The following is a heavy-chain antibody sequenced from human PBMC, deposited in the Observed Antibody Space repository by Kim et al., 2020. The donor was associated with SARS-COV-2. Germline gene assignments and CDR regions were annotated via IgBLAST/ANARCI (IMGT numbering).Heavy chain of an antibody. D-gene: IGHD3-10*01. CDR3: ARALGTMVRGGGAFDI. CDR2: INAGNGNT. J-gene: IGHJ3*02. Sequence: ASVKVSCKASGYTFTSYAMHWVRQAPGQRLEWMGWINAGNGNTKYSQKFQGRVTITRDTSASTAYMELSSLRSEDTAVYYCARALGTMVRGGGAFDIWGQGTMVTVSS. CDR1: GYTFTSYA. V-gene: IGHV1-3*01.